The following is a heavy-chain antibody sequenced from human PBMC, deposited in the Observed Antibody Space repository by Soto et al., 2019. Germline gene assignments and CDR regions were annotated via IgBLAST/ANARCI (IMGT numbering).Heavy chain of an antibody. Sequence: EVQLVESGGGLVKPGGSLRLSCVASGFTLSSHSMNWVRQAPGKGLEWVSSISSSSGYIYYTDSVKGRFTVSRDNAKNSLYLQMNSLRAEDTAVYYCARPIFGVVIDYWGQGTLVTVSS. CDR2: ISSSSGYI. V-gene: IGHV3-21*06. CDR3: ARPIFGVVIDY. J-gene: IGHJ4*02. D-gene: IGHD3-3*01. CDR1: GFTLSSHS.